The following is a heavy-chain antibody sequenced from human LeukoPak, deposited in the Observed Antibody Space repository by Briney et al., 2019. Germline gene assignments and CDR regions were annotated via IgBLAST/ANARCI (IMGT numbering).Heavy chain of an antibody. CDR1: GFTFSIYA. J-gene: IGHJ3*02. CDR2: LTVSGGST. CDR3: AGTATRGAFDI. D-gene: IGHD1/OR15-1a*01. V-gene: IGHV3-23*01. Sequence: GGCLRLSCAASGFTFSIYAMSWVRPAPGKGLEWVSALTVSGGSTYYPGSVKGRFTISRDNSKNTLYLQMNSLRAEDTAVYYCAGTATRGAFDIWGQGTMVTVSS.